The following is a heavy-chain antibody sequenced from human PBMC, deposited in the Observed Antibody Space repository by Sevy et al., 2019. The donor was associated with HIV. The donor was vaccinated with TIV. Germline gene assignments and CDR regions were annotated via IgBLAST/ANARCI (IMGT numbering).Heavy chain of an antibody. V-gene: IGHV3-23*01. D-gene: IGHD2-2*02. Sequence: GGSLRLSCAASGFTFSSYAMSWVRQAPGKGLEWVSAISGSGGSTYYADSVKGRFTISRDNSKNTLYLQMNSLRAEDTAVYYCAKDIVVVPAAIGSFDYWGQGTLVTVSS. CDR1: GFTFSSYA. J-gene: IGHJ4*02. CDR3: AKDIVVVPAAIGSFDY. CDR2: ISGSGGST.